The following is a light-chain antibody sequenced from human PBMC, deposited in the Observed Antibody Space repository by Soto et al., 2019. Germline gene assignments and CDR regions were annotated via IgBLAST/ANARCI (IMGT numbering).Light chain of an antibody. J-gene: IGKJ1*01. Sequence: EIVMTQSPATLSVSPGERATLSCRASQSISSNLAWYQQKPGQAPRLLMFRTSSRATGFPARFSGSGSGTEFNLTISSLQSEDFAVYYCQQRSNWPRTFGQGTKVDIK. V-gene: IGKV3-15*01. CDR3: QQRSNWPRT. CDR1: QSISSN. CDR2: RTS.